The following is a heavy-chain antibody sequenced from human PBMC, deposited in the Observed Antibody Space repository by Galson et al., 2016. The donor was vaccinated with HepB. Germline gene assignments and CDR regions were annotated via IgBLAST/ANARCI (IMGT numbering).Heavy chain of an antibody. CDR2: ISAYSDNT. Sequence: SVKVSCKASGYTFTNFGISWVRQAAGQGLEWLGWISAYSDNTNYAQSLQDRVTMTTDTSTTTAYMELRSLRSDDTAVYYCARDVFPSIPMVREFDYWGQGTLVTVSS. D-gene: IGHD3-10*01. J-gene: IGHJ4*02. CDR1: GYTFTNFG. V-gene: IGHV1-18*01. CDR3: ARDVFPSIPMVREFDY.